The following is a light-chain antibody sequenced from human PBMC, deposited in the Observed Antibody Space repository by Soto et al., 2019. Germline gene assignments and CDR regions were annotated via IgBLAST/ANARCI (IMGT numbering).Light chain of an antibody. Sequence: DIQMTQSPSSLSASVGDRVTITCRASQSVSSYLNWYQQKPGKAPNLLIYAASSVQGGVPSRFSGSGSGTDFTLTISSLQPEDFATYYCQQSYSTPLTCGGGTKVEIK. V-gene: IGKV1-39*01. CDR3: QQSYSTPLT. CDR2: AAS. J-gene: IGKJ4*01. CDR1: QSVSSY.